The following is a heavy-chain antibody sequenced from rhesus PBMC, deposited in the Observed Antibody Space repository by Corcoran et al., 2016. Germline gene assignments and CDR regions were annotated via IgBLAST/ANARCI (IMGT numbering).Heavy chain of an antibody. CDR3: ARRLNSGSYYYVRYFDY. Sequence: QVQLQESGPGLVKPSETLSLTCAVSGGSISGYYWSWIRQSPGKGLEGIGRIYGTGGRTDYRPPRKSRVTISTDTSKNQVSLRLSSVTAADTAVYYCARRLNSGSYYYVRYFDYWGQGVLVTVSS. CDR2: IYGTGGRT. D-gene: IGHD3-16*01. J-gene: IGHJ4*01. V-gene: IGHV4-160*01. CDR1: GGSISGYY.